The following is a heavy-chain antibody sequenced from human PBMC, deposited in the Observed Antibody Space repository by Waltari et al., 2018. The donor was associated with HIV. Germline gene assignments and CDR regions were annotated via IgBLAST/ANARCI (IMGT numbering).Heavy chain of an antibody. Sequence: QVQLQESGPGLVKPSETLSLTCTVSGGSISSYYWSWIRQPPGKGLEWIGYIYYSGSTNYNPSLKSRVTISVDTSKNQFSLKLSSVTAADTAVYYCASFCTNGVCSDAFDIWGQGTMVTVSS. CDR3: ASFCTNGVCSDAFDI. CDR2: IYYSGST. J-gene: IGHJ3*02. V-gene: IGHV4-59*01. D-gene: IGHD2-8*01. CDR1: GGSISSYY.